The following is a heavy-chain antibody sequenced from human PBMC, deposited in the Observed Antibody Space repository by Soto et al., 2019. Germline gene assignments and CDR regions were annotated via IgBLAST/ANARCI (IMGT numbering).Heavy chain of an antibody. CDR2: IYYNGRT. CDR1: GCSISTYY. Sequence: SLETLSLTCTVTGCSISTYYWSWIRQPPGKGLEWIGYIYYNGRTNYNPSLESRVTISLDTSKSQFSLKLSSVSAADTAVYYCARDGSGYDFWSGPYFFDYWGPGTLVTVSS. J-gene: IGHJ4*02. D-gene: IGHD3-3*01. V-gene: IGHV4-59*01. CDR3: ARDGSGYDFWSGPYFFDY.